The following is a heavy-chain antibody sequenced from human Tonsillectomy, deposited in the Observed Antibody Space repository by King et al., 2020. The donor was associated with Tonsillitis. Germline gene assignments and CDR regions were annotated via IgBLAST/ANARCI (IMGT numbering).Heavy chain of an antibody. CDR3: AKSPHYYGSGTDYFDY. CDR2: IYSDVGSA. Sequence: EGQLVESGGGFVQPGGSLRLSCAASGFTFSSYAMSWVRQAPGKGLEWVSVIYSDVGSAYYADSVKGRFTISRDNSKNTLYLQMNSLGAEDTAVYYCAKSPHYYGSGTDYFDYWGQGTLVTVSS. D-gene: IGHD3-10*01. CDR1: GFTFSSYA. J-gene: IGHJ4*02. V-gene: IGHV3-23*03.